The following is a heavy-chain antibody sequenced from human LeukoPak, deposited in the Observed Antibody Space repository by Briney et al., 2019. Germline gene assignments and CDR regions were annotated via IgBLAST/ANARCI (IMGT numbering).Heavy chain of an antibody. V-gene: IGHV4-39*07. D-gene: IGHD1-26*01. Sequence: SETLSLTCTVSGGSISSSSYYWGWIRQPPGKGLEWIGSIYYSGSTYYNPSLKSRVTISVDTSKNQFSLKPSSVTAADTAVYYCARASLSGSYKIWFDPWGQGTLVTVSS. CDR3: ARASLSGSYKIWFDP. CDR2: IYYSGST. CDR1: GGSISSSSYY. J-gene: IGHJ5*02.